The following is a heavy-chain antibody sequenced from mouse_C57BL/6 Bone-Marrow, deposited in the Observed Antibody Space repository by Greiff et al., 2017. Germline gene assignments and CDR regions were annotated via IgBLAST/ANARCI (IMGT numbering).Heavy chain of an antibody. Sequence: VQLQQSGAELARPGASVKLSCKASGYTFTSYGISWVKQRPGQGLAWIGEIYPRSGNTYYNEKFKGKATLTADKSSSTAYMQLRSLTSEDSAVYFCARSDGYYGYWGQGTTLTVSS. J-gene: IGHJ2*01. CDR1: GYTFTSYG. D-gene: IGHD2-3*01. CDR2: IYPRSGNT. V-gene: IGHV1-81*01. CDR3: ARSDGYYGY.